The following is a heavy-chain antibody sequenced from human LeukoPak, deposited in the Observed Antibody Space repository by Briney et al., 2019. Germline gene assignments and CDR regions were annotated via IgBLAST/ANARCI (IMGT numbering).Heavy chain of an antibody. CDR2: ISAYNGDT. J-gene: IGHJ3*02. Sequence: GASVMVSCKASGYTYSSYSITWVRQAPGQGLEWMVRISAYNGDTNYAQKFQGRLTMTTDTSTNTAYMEQRSLRSDDKAVYYCARPLTYYYDSSGRQACDIWGRGTMVTVSS. D-gene: IGHD3-22*01. CDR1: GYTYSSYS. V-gene: IGHV1-18*01. CDR3: ARPLTYYYDSSGRQACDI.